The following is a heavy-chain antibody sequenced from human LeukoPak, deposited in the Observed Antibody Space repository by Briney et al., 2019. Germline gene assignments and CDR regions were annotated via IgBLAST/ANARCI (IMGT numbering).Heavy chain of an antibody. J-gene: IGHJ6*02. Sequence: GGSLRLSCAASGFTFSSYWMSWVRQAPGKGLEWVANIKQDGSEKYHVDSVKGRFTISRDNAKNSLYLQMNSLRAEDTAVYYCARLPRDRSPFRYDFWSGYPPGYYYGMDVWGQGTTVTVSS. CDR3: ARLPRDRSPFRYDFWSGYPPGYYYGMDV. D-gene: IGHD3-3*01. V-gene: IGHV3-7*01. CDR2: IKQDGSEK. CDR1: GFTFSSYW.